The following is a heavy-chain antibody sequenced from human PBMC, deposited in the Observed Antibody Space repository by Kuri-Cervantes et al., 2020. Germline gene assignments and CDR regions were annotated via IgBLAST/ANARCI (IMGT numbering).Heavy chain of an antibody. D-gene: IGHD3-22*01. J-gene: IGHJ5*02. CDR2: ISSSSSTI. CDR3: ARFGSGYYNRFDL. CDR1: GFTFSSYS. V-gene: IGHV3-48*01. Sequence: GESLKISCAASGFTFSSYSMNWVRQAPGKGLEWVSYISSSSSTIYYADSVKGRFTISRDNAKNSLYLQMNSLRAEDTAVYYCARFGSGYYNRFDLWGQGTLVTVSS.